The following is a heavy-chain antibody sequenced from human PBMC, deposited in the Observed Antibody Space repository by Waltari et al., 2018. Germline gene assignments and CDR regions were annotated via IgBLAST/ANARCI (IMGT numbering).Heavy chain of an antibody. D-gene: IGHD6-6*01. CDR2: RNPNSGNT. J-gene: IGHJ6*02. CDR1: GYTFTSYD. Sequence: QVQLVQSGAEVKKPGASVKVSCKASGYTFTSYDINWVRQATGQGLEWMGGRNPNSGNTGYAQKCQGRVTMTRNNSISTAYMELSSLRSEDTAVYYGARAEDRAARPRHYYGMDVWGQGTTVTVSS. V-gene: IGHV1-8*01. CDR3: ARAEDRAARPRHYYGMDV.